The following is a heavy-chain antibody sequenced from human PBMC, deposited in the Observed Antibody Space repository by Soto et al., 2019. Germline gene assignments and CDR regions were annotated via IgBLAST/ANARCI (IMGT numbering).Heavy chain of an antibody. V-gene: IGHV3-33*01. CDR3: AREGVRGFFVPVFYGLDV. D-gene: IGHD3-10*01. CDR1: GFDFGSYG. Sequence: QVQLVESGGGVVQPGGSLRLSCVASGFDFGSYGMQWVRRAPGKGLEWMAVIWYDGSTAYYADSVKGRFTISRDNSKNKLFLNLNSLTAEDTDVYFCAREGVRGFFVPVFYGLDVWGNGTTVTVSS. CDR2: IWYDGSTA. J-gene: IGHJ6*04.